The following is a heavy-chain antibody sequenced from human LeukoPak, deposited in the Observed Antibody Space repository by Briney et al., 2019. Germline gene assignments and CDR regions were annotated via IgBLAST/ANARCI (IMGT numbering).Heavy chain of an antibody. CDR3: PRDPDSSSRFDP. D-gene: IGHD6-13*01. CDR2: INGDSGNT. CDR1: GYTFPSYG. V-gene: IGHV1-18*01. Sequence: ASVKVSCKASGYTFPSYGISWLRQAPGQGLEWVGWINGDSGNTKYAQKFQGRVTMNTDTSTSTATLELRGQPYDDTAVYYFPRDPDSSSRFDPWGQGTLVTVSS. J-gene: IGHJ5*02.